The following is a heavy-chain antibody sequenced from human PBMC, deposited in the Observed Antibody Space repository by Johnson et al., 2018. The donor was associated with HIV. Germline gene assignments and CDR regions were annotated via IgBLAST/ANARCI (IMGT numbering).Heavy chain of an antibody. D-gene: IGHD2-8*02. J-gene: IGHJ3*02. CDR2: VNWNGGST. V-gene: IGHV3-20*04. Sequence: VQLVESGGGVVRPGGSLRLSCAASGFTFDDYGMSWVRQAPGKGLEWVSGVNWNGGSTGYEDSVRGRFPFSRDKARNSLYLQMNSLRAEDSVLYYCPRGGDCTGGVCLGDAFDIWGQGTMVTVSS. CDR1: GFTFDDYG. CDR3: PRGGDCTGGVCLGDAFDI.